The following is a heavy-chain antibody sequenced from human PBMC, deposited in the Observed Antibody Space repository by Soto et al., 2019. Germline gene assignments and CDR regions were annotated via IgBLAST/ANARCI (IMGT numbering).Heavy chain of an antibody. D-gene: IGHD3-22*01. CDR1: GFTFSSYA. CDR3: AKDAQYYFDSSGYYPVTLDY. J-gene: IGHJ4*02. Sequence: GWSLRLSCAASGFTFSSYAMSWVRQAPGKGLEWVSAISGSGGSTYYADSVKGRFTISRDNSKNTLYLQMNSLRAEDTAVYYCAKDAQYYFDSSGYYPVTLDYWGQGTLVTVSS. V-gene: IGHV3-23*01. CDR2: ISGSGGST.